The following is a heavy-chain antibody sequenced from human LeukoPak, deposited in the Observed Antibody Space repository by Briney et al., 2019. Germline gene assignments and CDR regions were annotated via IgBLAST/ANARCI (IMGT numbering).Heavy chain of an antibody. Sequence: GGSLRLSCAASGFTFSNFWMSWVRQAPGKGLEWVANINRDGSEKNYVDSVKGRFTISRDNAKNSLYLQMDSLRAEDTAEYYCATKAAPSRANPFDYWGQGTLVTVSS. CDR2: INRDGSEK. D-gene: IGHD3-10*01. V-gene: IGHV3-7*01. CDR1: GFTFSNFW. J-gene: IGHJ4*02. CDR3: ATKAAPSRANPFDY.